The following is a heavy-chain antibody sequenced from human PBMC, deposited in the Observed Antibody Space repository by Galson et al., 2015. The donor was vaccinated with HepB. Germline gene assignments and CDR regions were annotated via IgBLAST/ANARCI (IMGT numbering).Heavy chain of an antibody. J-gene: IGHJ2*01. CDR3: AKDGDGGNYTPPQYWYFDL. CDR2: ISGSGGST. Sequence: SLRLSCAASGFIFSSYAMSWVRQAPGKGLEWVSAISGSGGSTYYADSVKGRFAISRDNSKNTLYLQVNSLRAEDTAVYYCAKDGDGGNYTPPQYWYFDLWGRGTLVTVSS. D-gene: IGHD3-3*01. V-gene: IGHV3-23*01. CDR1: GFIFSSYA.